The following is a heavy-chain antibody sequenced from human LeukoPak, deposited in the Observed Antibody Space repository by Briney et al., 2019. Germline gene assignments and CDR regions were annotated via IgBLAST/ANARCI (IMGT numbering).Heavy chain of an antibody. CDR1: GYTFTSYY. V-gene: IGHV1-46*01. CDR3: ARAGYYYDSSGYFQDAFDI. Sequence: GASVKVSCKASGYTFTSYYMHWVRQAPGQGLEWMGIINPSGGSTSYAQKFQGRVTMTRDTSTSTVYMELSSLRSEDEDVYYCARAGYYYDSSGYFQDAFDIWGQGTMVTVSS. J-gene: IGHJ3*02. D-gene: IGHD3-22*01. CDR2: INPSGGST.